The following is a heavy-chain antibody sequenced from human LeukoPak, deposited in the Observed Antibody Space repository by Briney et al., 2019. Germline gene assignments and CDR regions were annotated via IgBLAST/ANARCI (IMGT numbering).Heavy chain of an antibody. J-gene: IGHJ4*02. Sequence: ASVKVSCKASGYTFTGYYMHWVRQAPGQGLEWMGWINPNSGGTNYAQKFQGRVTTTRDTSISTAYMELSRLRSDDTAVYYCARDRGDGAYGDYGFDYWGQGTLVTVSS. CDR2: INPNSGGT. CDR1: GYTFTGYY. D-gene: IGHD4-17*01. CDR3: ARDRGDGAYGDYGFDY. V-gene: IGHV1-2*02.